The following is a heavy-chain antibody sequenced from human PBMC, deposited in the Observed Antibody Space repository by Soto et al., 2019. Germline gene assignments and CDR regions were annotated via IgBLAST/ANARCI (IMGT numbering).Heavy chain of an antibody. CDR3: ARINFDYYDSSGYSRWFDP. CDR1: GGSISSGGYS. CDR2: IYHSGST. Sequence: QLQLQESGSGLVKPSQTLSLTCAVSGGSISSGGYSWSWIRQPPGKGLEWIGYIYHSGSTYYNPSLMSRVTISVDRSKNQFSLKLSSVTAADTAVYYCARINFDYYDSSGYSRWFDPWGQGTLVTVSS. D-gene: IGHD3-22*01. J-gene: IGHJ5*02. V-gene: IGHV4-30-2*01.